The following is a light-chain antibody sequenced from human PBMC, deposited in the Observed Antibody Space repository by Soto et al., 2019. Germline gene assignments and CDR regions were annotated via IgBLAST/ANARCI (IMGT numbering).Light chain of an antibody. V-gene: IGKV4-1*01. CDR1: QSVLYSPHNKHY. CDR3: HQYHSAPHT. CDR2: WAS. J-gene: IGKJ1*01. Sequence: DIVMTQSPDSLAVSLGERATINCKSSQSVLYSPHNKHYLAWYQQKPGQPPKLLVYWASTRESGVPDRFSCSRSATAFSLTISSLPAEEASVEYYHQYHSAPHTFGHGIKVEI.